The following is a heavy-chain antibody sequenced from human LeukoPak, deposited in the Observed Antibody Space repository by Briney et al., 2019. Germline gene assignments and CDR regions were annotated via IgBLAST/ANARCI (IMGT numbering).Heavy chain of an antibody. CDR1: GFAFTSYS. V-gene: IGHV3-21*01. J-gene: IGHJ4*02. CDR2: ISSSSSYI. D-gene: IGHD6-13*01. Sequence: SGGSLRLSCAPSGFAFTSYSMNWVRQAPGKGLEWVSSISSSSSYIYYADSVKGRFTISRDNAKNSLYLQMNSLRAEDTAVYYCARDSPLYSSSWTDYFDYWGQGTLVTVSS. CDR3: ARDSPLYSSSWTDYFDY.